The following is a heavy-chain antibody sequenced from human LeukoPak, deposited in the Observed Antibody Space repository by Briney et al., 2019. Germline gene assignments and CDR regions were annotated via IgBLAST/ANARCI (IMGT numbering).Heavy chain of an antibody. D-gene: IGHD4-17*01. CDR1: GFTFSSYG. CDR3: VSFNGDYDGHIDF. V-gene: IGHV3-33*01. CDR2: IWYDGSNK. J-gene: IGHJ4*02. Sequence: PGGSLRLSCAASGFTFSSYGMHWVRQAPGKGLEWVAVIWYDGSNKYYADSVKGRFTISRDNAKNTLYLQMNSLRAEDTAVYYCVSFNGDYDGHIDFWGQGTLVTVSS.